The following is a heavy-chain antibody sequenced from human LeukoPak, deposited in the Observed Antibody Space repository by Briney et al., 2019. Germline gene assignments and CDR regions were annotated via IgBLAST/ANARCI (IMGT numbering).Heavy chain of an antibody. CDR2: IIPMFGTV. J-gene: IGHJ4*02. Sequence: SVKVSCKASGGAFSSYAINWVRQAPGQGLEWMGRIIPMFGTVNYEQKFQGRVTIIADKFTSTAYMELSSLRFEDTAVYYCAKDKDYYGSGSLDYWGQGTLVTVSS. D-gene: IGHD3-10*01. V-gene: IGHV1-69*06. CDR3: AKDKDYYGSGSLDY. CDR1: GGAFSSYA.